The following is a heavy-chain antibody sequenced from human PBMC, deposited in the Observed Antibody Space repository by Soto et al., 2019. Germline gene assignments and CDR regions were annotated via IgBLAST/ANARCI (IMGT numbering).Heavy chain of an antibody. D-gene: IGHD6-19*01. CDR3: ARVGSVAGTSDYYYYYGMDV. CDR2: ISAYNGNT. V-gene: IGHV1-18*04. CDR1: GYTFTSYG. J-gene: IGHJ6*02. Sequence: ASVKVSCKASGYTFTSYGISWVRQAPGQGLEWMGWISAYNGNTNYAQKLQGRVTMTTDTSTSTAYMELRSLRSDDTAVYYCARVGSVAGTSDYYYYYGMDVWGQGTTVTVS.